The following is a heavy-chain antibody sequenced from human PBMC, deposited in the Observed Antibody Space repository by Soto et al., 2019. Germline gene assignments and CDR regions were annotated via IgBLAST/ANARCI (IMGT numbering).Heavy chain of an antibody. Sequence: QVQLVQSGAEVRKPGASVKVSCKASGYSFTNYGISWVRQAPGQGLEWMGWISAYNGNTKFAQKVQGRVTMATDTSTTGAYMDLRCLSADDTAVYFCARNFRPQKAVATLNLEYWGQGTLVTVSS. CDR3: ARNFRPQKAVATLNLEY. CDR1: GYSFTNYG. J-gene: IGHJ4*02. CDR2: ISAYNGNT. V-gene: IGHV1-18*01. D-gene: IGHD6-19*01.